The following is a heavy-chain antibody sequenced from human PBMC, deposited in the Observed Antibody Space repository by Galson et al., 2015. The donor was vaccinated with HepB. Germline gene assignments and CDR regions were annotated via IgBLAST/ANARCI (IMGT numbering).Heavy chain of an antibody. D-gene: IGHD3-10*01. CDR2: INPGDSDT. CDR3: ARPGWFGDTSGGSGMDV. Sequence: QSGAEVKRPGESLKISLMGSGYSFPSYWIGWVRQMPGKGLEWMGIINPGDSDTRYSPSFQGQVTISADKSISTAYLQWSSLKASDTAMYYCARPGWFGDTSGGSGMDVWGQGTTVTVSS. V-gene: IGHV5-51*01. J-gene: IGHJ6*02. CDR1: GYSFPSYW.